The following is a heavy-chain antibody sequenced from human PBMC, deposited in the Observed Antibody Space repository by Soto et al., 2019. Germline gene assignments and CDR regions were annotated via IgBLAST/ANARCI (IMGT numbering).Heavy chain of an antibody. J-gene: IGHJ6*02. V-gene: IGHV3-48*02. CDR3: XXXXXYGDLNYYYYGMDV. Sequence: EVQLVESGGGLVQPGGSLRLSCAASGFTFSSYSMNWVRQAPGKGLEWVSYISSSSSTIYYADSVKGRFTISRDNAKNSLYLXXXXXXXXDTAXYYXXXXXXYGDLNYYYYGMDVWGQGTTVTV. CDR1: GFTFSSYS. D-gene: IGHD4-17*01. CDR2: ISSSSSTI.